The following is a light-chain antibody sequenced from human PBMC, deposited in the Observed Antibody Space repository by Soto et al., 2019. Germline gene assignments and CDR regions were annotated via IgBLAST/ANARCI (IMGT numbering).Light chain of an antibody. V-gene: IGLV2-11*01. CDR3: CASAGNYVGI. J-gene: IGLJ2*01. CDR2: DVS. CDR1: TYNY. Sequence: QSALTQPPSVSGSPGQSVTISCTGTTYNYVTWYQQHAGNAPKLIIYDVSKRPSGVSERFSGSKSGYTASLTISGLQAEDEADYHCCASAGNYVGIFGGGTKLTVL.